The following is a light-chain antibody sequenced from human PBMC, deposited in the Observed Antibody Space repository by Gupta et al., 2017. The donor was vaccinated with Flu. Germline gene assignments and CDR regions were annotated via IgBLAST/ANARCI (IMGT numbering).Light chain of an antibody. CDR3: QSYDNSLTAWV. Sequence: QSVLPQPPSVSGAPGQRVTISCTGSSPNIGAGFDVHWYKQLPGTAPKLLIYANNIRPSGVPDRFSGSKSDTSASLAITGLQAEDEADYYCQSYDNSLTAWVFGGGTKLTVL. J-gene: IGLJ3*02. CDR2: ANN. CDR1: SPNIGAGFD. V-gene: IGLV1-40*01.